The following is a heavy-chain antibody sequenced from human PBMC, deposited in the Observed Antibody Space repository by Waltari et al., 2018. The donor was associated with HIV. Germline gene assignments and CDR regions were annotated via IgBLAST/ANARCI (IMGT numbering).Heavy chain of an antibody. CDR3: ARAPSHYDFWSGSPLYYGMDV. J-gene: IGHJ6*02. V-gene: IGHV4-59*01. D-gene: IGHD3-3*01. CDR1: GGPISSDY. CDR2: IYYSGST. Sequence: VQLQESGPGLVKAPETLFLRCRVSGGPISSDYWSWIRRPPGNGLEWIGYIYYSGSTNYSPSLKSRVTRSVDTSKNQFSLKVSSVTAADTAVYYCARAPSHYDFWSGSPLYYGMDVWGQGTTVTVSS.